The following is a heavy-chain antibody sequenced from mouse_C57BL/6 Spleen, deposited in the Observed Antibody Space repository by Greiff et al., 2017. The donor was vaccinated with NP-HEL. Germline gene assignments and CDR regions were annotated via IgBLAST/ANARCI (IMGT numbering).Heavy chain of an antibody. D-gene: IGHD4-1*01. Sequence: VKLVESGAELVKPGASVKISCKASGYAFSSYWMNWVKQRPGKGLEWIGQIYPGDGDTNYNGKFKGKATLTADKSSSTAYMQLSSLTSEDSAVYFCARSDWDFAMDYWGQGTSVTVSS. V-gene: IGHV1-80*01. CDR2: IYPGDGDT. CDR1: GYAFSSYW. CDR3: ARSDWDFAMDY. J-gene: IGHJ4*01.